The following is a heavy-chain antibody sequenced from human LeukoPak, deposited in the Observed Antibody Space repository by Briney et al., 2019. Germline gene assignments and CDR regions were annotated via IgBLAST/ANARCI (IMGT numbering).Heavy chain of an antibody. D-gene: IGHD4-17*01. V-gene: IGHV4-39*07. Sequence: SETLSLTCTVSGGSISSSSYYWGWIRQPPGKGLEWIGSIYYSGSTYYNPSLKSRVTISVDTSKNQFSLKLSSVTAADTAVYYCASDKRLRDAFDIWGQGTMVTVSS. CDR1: GGSISSSSYY. J-gene: IGHJ3*02. CDR3: ASDKRLRDAFDI. CDR2: IYYSGST.